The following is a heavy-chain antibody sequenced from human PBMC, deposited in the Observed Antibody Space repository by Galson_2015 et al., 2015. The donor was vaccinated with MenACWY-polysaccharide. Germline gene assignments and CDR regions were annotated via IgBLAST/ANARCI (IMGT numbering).Heavy chain of an antibody. J-gene: IGHJ4*02. CDR3: VKGLTSIPGIAAGGFDS. V-gene: IGHV3-9*01. CDR2: ISWKSITM. Sequence: SLRLSCAASGFRFEDYAMHWVRQAPGKGLEWVTGISWKSITMGQADAAKGRSTISRDNAKNSIYLQMNSLEPEDTAVYYCVKGLTSIPGIAAGGFDSWGQGTLVTVSS. CDR1: GFRFEDYA. D-gene: IGHD6-13*01.